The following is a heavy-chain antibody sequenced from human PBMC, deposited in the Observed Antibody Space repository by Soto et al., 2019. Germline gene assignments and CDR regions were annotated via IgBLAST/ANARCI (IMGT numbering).Heavy chain of an antibody. CDR3: VKDWTGNKCPCLDV. V-gene: IGHV3-23*01. CDR2: ISGDGKST. J-gene: IGHJ6*02. Sequence: EVEVLESGGGLQQPGGSLRLSCVASGFTFNAHAMTWVRQGPGVGLEWTSSISGDGKSTYYAGSVEGRFTVSRDNSKNTLTLEMNSLRVEDTATYYCVKDWTGNKCPCLDVWGQGTTVTVSS. CDR1: GFTFNAHA. D-gene: IGHD3-9*01.